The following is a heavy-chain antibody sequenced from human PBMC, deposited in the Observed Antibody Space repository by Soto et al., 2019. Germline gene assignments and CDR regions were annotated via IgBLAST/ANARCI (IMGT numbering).Heavy chain of an antibody. J-gene: IGHJ6*02. V-gene: IGHV4-38-2*02. CDR3: ARDQLTTAEVGVQWDHHRYYYYGMDV. Sequence: KSSETLSLTCAVSGYSISSGYYWGWIRQPPGKGLEWIGSIYHSGSTYYNPSLKSRVTISVDTSKNQFSLKLSSVTAADTAVYYCARDQLTTAEVGVQWDHHRYYYYGMDVWGQGTTVTVS. CDR1: GYSISSGYY. CDR2: IYHSGST. D-gene: IGHD4-17*01.